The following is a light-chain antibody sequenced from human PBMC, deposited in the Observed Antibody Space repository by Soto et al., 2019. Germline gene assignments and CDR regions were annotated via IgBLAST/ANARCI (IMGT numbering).Light chain of an antibody. CDR3: QQYNSYS. Sequence: DIQMTQSPSTLSGSVVDRFTIICRASQTISSWLAWYQQKPGTAPKLLIYHASTLESGVPSRFSGSGSGTEFTLTISSLQPDDFATYYCQQYNSYSFGQGTKVDIK. V-gene: IGKV1-5*02. CDR2: HAS. J-gene: IGKJ1*01. CDR1: QTISSW.